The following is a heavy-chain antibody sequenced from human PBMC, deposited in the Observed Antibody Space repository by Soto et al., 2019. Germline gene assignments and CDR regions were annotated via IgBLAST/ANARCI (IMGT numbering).Heavy chain of an antibody. V-gene: IGHV3-48*02. CDR3: ARDSHSDFWSGYYHGYYYGMDV. CDR1: GFTFSSYS. J-gene: IGHJ6*02. CDR2: ISSSSSTI. Sequence: VQLVESGGGLVQPGGSLRLSCAASGFTFSSYSMNWVRQAPGKGLEWVSYISSSSSTIYYADSVKGRFTISRDNAKNSLYLQMNSLRDEDTAVYYCARDSHSDFWSGYYHGYYYGMDVWGQGTTVTVSS. D-gene: IGHD3-3*01.